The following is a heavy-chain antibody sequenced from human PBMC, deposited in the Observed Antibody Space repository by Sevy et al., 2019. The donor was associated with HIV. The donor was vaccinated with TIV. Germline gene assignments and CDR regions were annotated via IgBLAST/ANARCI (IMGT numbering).Heavy chain of an antibody. CDR1: GFAFYDYS. Sequence: GGSLRLSCAASGFAFYDYSMSWIRQAPGKGLEWVATLSFGCGKINYADSVKGRFTISRDNSKNSFYLQMDNLRVEDTAPYYCAREGCTRPHDYWGQGTRVTVSS. D-gene: IGHD2-8*01. CDR2: LSFGCGKI. J-gene: IGHJ4*02. CDR3: AREGCTRPHDY. V-gene: IGHV3-23*01.